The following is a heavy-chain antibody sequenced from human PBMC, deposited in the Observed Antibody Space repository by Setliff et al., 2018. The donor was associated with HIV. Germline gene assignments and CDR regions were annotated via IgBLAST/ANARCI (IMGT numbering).Heavy chain of an antibody. Sequence: SETLSLTCAVSGGTFSLHYYTWIRQSPLRGPEWIGEINHSGGTRYNPSLESRVTISVDMSKNQFSLKLSSVTAADTAVYYCARGGYDYVWGSYRYPYYYYYMDVWGKGTTVTSP. CDR2: INHSGGT. D-gene: IGHD3-16*02. V-gene: IGHV4-34*01. J-gene: IGHJ6*03. CDR3: ARGGYDYVWGSYRYPYYYYYMDV. CDR1: GGTFSLHY.